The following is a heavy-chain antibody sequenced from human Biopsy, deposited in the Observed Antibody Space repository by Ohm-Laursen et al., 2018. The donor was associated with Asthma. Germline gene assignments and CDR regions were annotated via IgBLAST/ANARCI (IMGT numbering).Heavy chain of an antibody. CDR1: GYTFNSAG. V-gene: IGHV1-18*01. CDR2: ISVYDGNT. D-gene: IGHD3-10*01. CDR3: ARAVDYSHYYGIDV. Sequence: ASVKVSCKPSGYTFNSAGITWVRQAPGQGLEWMGWISVYDGNTKVAQKLQDRVTMITDTSTSTAYMELRSLRSDDTAVYFCARAVDYSHYYGIDVWGQGTTVTVS. J-gene: IGHJ6*02.